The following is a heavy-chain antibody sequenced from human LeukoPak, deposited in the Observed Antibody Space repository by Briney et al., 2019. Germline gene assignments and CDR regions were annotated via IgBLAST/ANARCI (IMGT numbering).Heavy chain of an antibody. CDR1: GGSISSHY. J-gene: IGHJ3*02. CDR2: IYYSGST. D-gene: IGHD6-6*01. V-gene: IGHV4-59*11. Sequence: SETLSLTCTVSGGSISSHYWSWIRQPPGKGLEWIGYIYYSGSTNYNPSLKSRVTISVDTSKNQFSVKLSSVTAADTAVYYCARIRPNDAFDIWGQGTMVTVSS. CDR3: ARIRPNDAFDI.